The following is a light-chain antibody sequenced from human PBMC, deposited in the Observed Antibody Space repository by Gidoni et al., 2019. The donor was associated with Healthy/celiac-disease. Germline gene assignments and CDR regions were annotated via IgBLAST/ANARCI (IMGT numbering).Light chain of an antibody. J-gene: IGKJ1*01. CDR1: RSISSW. CDR2: KAS. Sequence: DIQMTQSPSTLSASVGDRVTITCRASRSISSWLAWYQQKPGKAPKLLIYKASNLESGVPSRFSGSGSGTEFTLTIRSLQPDDIATYFCQQYNSFWTFGQXTKVEIK. CDR3: QQYNSFWT. V-gene: IGKV1-5*03.